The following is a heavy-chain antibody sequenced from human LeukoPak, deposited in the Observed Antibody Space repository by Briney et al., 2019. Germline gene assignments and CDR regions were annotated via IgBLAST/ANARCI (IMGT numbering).Heavy chain of an antibody. CDR2: IIPIFDIP. CDR1: EGTFSSYS. D-gene: IGHD1-20*01. V-gene: IGHV1-69*04. J-gene: IGHJ5*02. Sequence: SVKVSCKASEGTFSSYSISWVRQAPGQGLEWMGRIIPIFDIPNYAQKFQGRVTIAADKSTSTVYMELSSLRSEDTAVYYCARDFKESKWNDAHWFDPWGQGTLLTVSS. CDR3: ARDFKESKWNDAHWFDP.